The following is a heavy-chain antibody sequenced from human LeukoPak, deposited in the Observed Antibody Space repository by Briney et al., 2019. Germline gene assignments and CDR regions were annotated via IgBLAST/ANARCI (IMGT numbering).Heavy chain of an antibody. J-gene: IGHJ4*02. V-gene: IGHV4-59*01. CDR2: VYYSGNT. Sequence: PGGSLSLTCTVSSGSISSYYWSWVRQSPGKGLEYIGNVYYSGNTYYNPSLKSRVTISVDTSKNQFSLKVTSVTAADTAVYYCARETAMVLDYWGQGTLVTVSS. CDR1: SGSISSYY. CDR3: ARETAMVLDY. D-gene: IGHD5-18*01.